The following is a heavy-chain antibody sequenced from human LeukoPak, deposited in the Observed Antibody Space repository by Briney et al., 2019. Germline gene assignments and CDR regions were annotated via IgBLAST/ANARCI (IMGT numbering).Heavy chain of an antibody. J-gene: IGHJ4*02. CDR2: IYYSGIT. Sequence: TSETLSLTCTVSGGSNRSSAYYWGWIRQPPGEGLEWIATIYYSGITYYTPSLKSRVIISVDTSKNHLSLKLNSVTAADTAVYYCARPRGYSSGHWDYWGKGTLVTVSS. V-gene: IGHV4-39*02. CDR3: ARPRGYSSGHWDY. D-gene: IGHD5-18*01. CDR1: GGSNRSSAYY.